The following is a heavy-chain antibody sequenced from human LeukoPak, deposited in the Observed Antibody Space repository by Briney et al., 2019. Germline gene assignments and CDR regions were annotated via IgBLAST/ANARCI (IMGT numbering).Heavy chain of an antibody. CDR1: GGSISSSSYY. CDR3: ARQVKVPAAMKNWFDP. J-gene: IGHJ5*02. V-gene: IGHV4-39*01. CDR2: IYYSGST. Sequence: SETLSLTCTVSGGSISSSSYYWGWIRQPPGKGLEWIGSIYYSGSTYYNPSLKSRVTISVDTSKNQFSLKLSSVTAADTAVYYCARQVKVPAAMKNWFDPWGQGTLVTVFS. D-gene: IGHD2-2*01.